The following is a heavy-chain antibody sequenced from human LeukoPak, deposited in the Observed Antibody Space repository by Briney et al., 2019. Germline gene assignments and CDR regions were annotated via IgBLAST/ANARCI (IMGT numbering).Heavy chain of an antibody. V-gene: IGHV4-38-2*02. J-gene: IGHJ6*03. CDR1: GYSISSGYY. Sequence: SETLSLTCTVSGYSISSGYYWGWIRQPPGKGLDWIGSIYHSGSTYYNPSLKSRVTRSVDTSKNQFSLKLSSVTAADTAVYYCARGVTTHYYYYMDVWGKGTTVTISS. D-gene: IGHD3-22*01. CDR2: IYHSGST. CDR3: ARGVTTHYYYYMDV.